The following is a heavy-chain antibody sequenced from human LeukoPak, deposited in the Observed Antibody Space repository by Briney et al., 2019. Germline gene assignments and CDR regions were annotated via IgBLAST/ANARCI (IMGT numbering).Heavy chain of an antibody. D-gene: IGHD3-16*01. CDR2: IKQDGSEK. J-gene: IGHJ4*02. CDR3: ARGLYVGK. V-gene: IGHV3-7*01. Sequence: GGSLRLSCAASGFTLSSYWMSWVRQAPGKGLEWVANIKQDGSEKYYVDSVKGRFTISRDNAKNSLYLQMNSLRAEDTAVYYCARGLYVGKWGQRTLVTVSS. CDR1: GFTLSSYW.